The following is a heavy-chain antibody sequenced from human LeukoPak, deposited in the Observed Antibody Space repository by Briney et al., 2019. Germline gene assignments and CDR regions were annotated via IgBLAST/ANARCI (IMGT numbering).Heavy chain of an antibody. CDR3: ATLPRWGPSIAAASGAFDI. J-gene: IGHJ3*02. CDR2: ISSSSSTI. Sequence: PGGSLRLSCAASGFTFSSYSMNWVRQAPGKGLEWVSCISSSSSTIYYADSVKGRFTISRDNAKNSLYLQMNSLRAEDTAVYYCATLPRWGPSIAAASGAFDIWGQGTMVTVSS. D-gene: IGHD6-13*01. CDR1: GFTFSSYS. V-gene: IGHV3-48*01.